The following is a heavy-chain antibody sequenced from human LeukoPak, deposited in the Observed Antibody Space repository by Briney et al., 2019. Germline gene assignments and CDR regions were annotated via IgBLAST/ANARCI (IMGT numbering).Heavy chain of an antibody. D-gene: IGHD3-10*01. V-gene: IGHV1-46*01. Sequence: ASVKVSCKASGYTFTSYYMHWVRQAPGQGLEWMGIINPSGGSTSYAQKFQGRVTMTRDTSTSTVYMELSSLRSDDTAVYYCARDLVGYGSGSYCAGTWGQGTLVTVSS. CDR2: INPSGGST. J-gene: IGHJ5*02. CDR3: ARDLVGYGSGSYCAGT. CDR1: GYTFTSYY.